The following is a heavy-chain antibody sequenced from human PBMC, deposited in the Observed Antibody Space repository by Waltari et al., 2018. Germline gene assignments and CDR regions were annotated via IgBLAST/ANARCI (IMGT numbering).Heavy chain of an antibody. Sequence: QIHLVQSGPEKQKPGASVKVSCKTSGYSFTTYVISWVRQAPGQGLEWVGLLRPFSCQTHYAQKFQDRVSMTADTAAATAYMELKSLRSDDTAFYYCATSYSWNGLEYWGHGTLVTVFS. CDR1: GYSFTTYV. J-gene: IGHJ4*01. CDR2: LRPFSCQT. CDR3: ATSYSWNGLEY. D-gene: IGHD1-26*01. V-gene: IGHV1-18*01.